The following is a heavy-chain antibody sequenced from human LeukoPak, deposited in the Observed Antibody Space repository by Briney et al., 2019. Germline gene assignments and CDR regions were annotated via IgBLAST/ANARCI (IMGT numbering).Heavy chain of an antibody. CDR1: RVAFDSHG. CDR3: ARARNNYDRSGFSALDY. J-gene: IGHJ4*02. V-gene: IGHV3-33*01. D-gene: IGHD3-22*01. Sequence: GGSLRLSCAASRVAFDSHGMHWVRQAPGKGLEWVAVLWYDGSNKDYADSVKGRFTISRDNSKNTLYLQMNSLRAEDTAVYYCARARNNYDRSGFSALDYWGQGTLVTVSS. CDR2: LWYDGSNK.